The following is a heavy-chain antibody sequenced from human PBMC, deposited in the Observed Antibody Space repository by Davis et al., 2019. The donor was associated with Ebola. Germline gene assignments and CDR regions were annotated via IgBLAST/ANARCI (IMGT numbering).Heavy chain of an antibody. CDR1: GFTFSSYA. V-gene: IGHV3-23*01. CDR3: AKAQGSSGWYAFDY. D-gene: IGHD6-19*01. CDR2: ISGSSGST. J-gene: IGHJ4*02. Sequence: PGGSLRLSCAASGFTFSSYAMSWVRQAPGKGLEWVSAISGSSGSTYYADSVKGRFTISRDNSKNTLYLQMNSLRAEDTAVYYCAKAQGSSGWYAFDYWGQGTLVTVSS.